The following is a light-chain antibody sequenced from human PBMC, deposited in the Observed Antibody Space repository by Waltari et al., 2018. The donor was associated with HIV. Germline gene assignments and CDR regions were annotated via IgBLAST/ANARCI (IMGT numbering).Light chain of an antibody. CDR2: DAS. V-gene: IGKV3-11*01. Sequence: EIVLTQSPATLSLSPGERATLSCRASQSVGNFLAWYQQKPGRAPRLLIYDASKRVTGIPARFSGGGSGTDFTLTISSLESEDSAVYYCQQRSGWPPEFTFGQGTKLEIK. CDR1: QSVGNF. J-gene: IGKJ2*01. CDR3: QQRSGWPPEFT.